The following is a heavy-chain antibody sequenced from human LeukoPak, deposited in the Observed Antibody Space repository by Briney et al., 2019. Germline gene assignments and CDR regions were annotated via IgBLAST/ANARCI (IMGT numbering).Heavy chain of an antibody. CDR3: ARGRVVRGAHDY. V-gene: IGHV3-7*01. J-gene: IGHJ4*02. Sequence: GGSLRLSCAASGFTFSTYWMSWVRQAPGKGLEWVPNIKQDGSEKYYVDSVKGRFTISRDNAKNSLYLQMNSLRAEDTAMYYCARGRVVRGAHDYWGQGTLVTVSS. CDR2: IKQDGSEK. D-gene: IGHD3-10*01. CDR1: GFTFSTYW.